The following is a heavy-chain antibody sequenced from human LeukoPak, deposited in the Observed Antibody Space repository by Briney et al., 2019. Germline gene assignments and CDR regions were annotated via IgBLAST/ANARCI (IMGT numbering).Heavy chain of an antibody. J-gene: IGHJ4*02. Sequence: ASVKVSCKASGYTFTGYYMHWVRQAPGQGLEWMGWINPNSGGTNYAQKSQGRVTMTRDTSISTAYMELSRLRSDDTAVYYCARGAPEYCGGDCYSYYFDYWGQGTLVTVSS. CDR3: ARGAPEYCGGDCYSYYFDY. V-gene: IGHV1-2*02. CDR1: GYTFTGYY. D-gene: IGHD2-21*02. CDR2: INPNSGGT.